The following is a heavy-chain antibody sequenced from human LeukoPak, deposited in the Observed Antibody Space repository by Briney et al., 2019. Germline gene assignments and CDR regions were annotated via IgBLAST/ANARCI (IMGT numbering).Heavy chain of an antibody. V-gene: IGHV4-39*07. CDR2: IYYSGST. D-gene: IGHD1-26*01. CDR3: ATKWELPPFDY. J-gene: IGHJ4*02. Sequence: WVRQSPGKGLEWIGSIYYSGSTYYNPSLKSRVTISVDTSKNQFSLKLSSVTAADTAVYYCATKWELPPFDYWGQGTLVTVSS.